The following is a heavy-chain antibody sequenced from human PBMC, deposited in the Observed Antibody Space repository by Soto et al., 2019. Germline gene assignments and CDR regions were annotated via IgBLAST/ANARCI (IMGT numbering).Heavy chain of an antibody. Sequence: GGSLRLSCAASGFTFSSYGMHWVRQAPGKGLEWVAVIWYDGSNKYYADSVKGRFTISRDNSKNTLYLQMNSLRAEDTAVYYCARSHGDYVGEDYYMDAWGKGTTVTVSS. D-gene: IGHD4-17*01. CDR3: ARSHGDYVGEDYYMDA. CDR2: IWYDGSNK. J-gene: IGHJ6*03. V-gene: IGHV3-33*01. CDR1: GFTFSSYG.